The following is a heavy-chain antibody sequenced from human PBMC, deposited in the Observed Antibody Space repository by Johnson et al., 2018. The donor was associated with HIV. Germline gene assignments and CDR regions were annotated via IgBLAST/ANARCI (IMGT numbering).Heavy chain of an antibody. D-gene: IGHD1-26*01. Sequence: QVQLVESGGTLAKPAWSPRLSCAASGFPFSSYAMHWVRQAPGKGLEWVAVISYDGSNRYYTESVKGRFTISRDNSKNTLYLQMGSLRAEDMAVYYCAREASGSLDAFDIWGQGTMVTVSS. CDR3: AREASGSLDAFDI. CDR2: ISYDGSNR. V-gene: IGHV3-30*14. CDR1: GFPFSSYA. J-gene: IGHJ3*02.